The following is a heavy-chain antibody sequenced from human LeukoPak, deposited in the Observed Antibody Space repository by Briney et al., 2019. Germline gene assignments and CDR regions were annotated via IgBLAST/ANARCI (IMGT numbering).Heavy chain of an antibody. V-gene: IGHV4-34*01. CDR3: ARDNPSITMVRGVIIRILGYPYYYYMDV. CDR2: INHSGST. Sequence: SETLSLTCAVCGVSFSGYYWSWIRQPPGKGLEWIGEINHSGSTYYNPSLKSRVTISVDTSKNQFSLKLSSVTAADTAVYYCARDNPSITMVRGVIIRILGYPYYYYMDVWGKGTTVTISS. CDR1: GVSFSGYY. D-gene: IGHD3-10*01. J-gene: IGHJ6*03.